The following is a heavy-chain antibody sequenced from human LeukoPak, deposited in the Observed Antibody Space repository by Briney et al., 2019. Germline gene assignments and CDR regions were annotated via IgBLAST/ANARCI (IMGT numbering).Heavy chain of an antibody. CDR3: AREFRASSGYYFNYYYGMDV. V-gene: IGHV3-23*01. D-gene: IGHD3-22*01. CDR1: GFTFSNYA. CDR2: IGGGGRTT. J-gene: IGHJ6*02. Sequence: GGSLRLSRAASGFTFSNYAMSWVRQAPGKGLEWVSAIGGGGRTTYYADSVKGRFTIFRDNSKNTLYLQMNSLRAEDTAVYYCAREFRASSGYYFNYYYGMDVWGQGTTVTVSS.